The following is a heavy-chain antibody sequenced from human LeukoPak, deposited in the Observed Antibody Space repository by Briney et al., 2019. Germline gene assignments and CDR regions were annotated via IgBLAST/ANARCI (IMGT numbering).Heavy chain of an antibody. D-gene: IGHD2-15*01. CDR3: ARDASCSGGNCYAWFDP. J-gene: IGHJ5*02. CDR1: GYTFTSYF. CDR2: IHPSGGSA. V-gene: IGHV1-46*01. Sequence: GAAVKVSCKASGYTFTSYFMHWVRQAPGQGLEWMGIIHPSGGSASYAQNFQGRVTMTRDTSTSTVYMELSSLRSEDTAVYYCARDASCSGGNCYAWFDPWGQGTRVTVSS.